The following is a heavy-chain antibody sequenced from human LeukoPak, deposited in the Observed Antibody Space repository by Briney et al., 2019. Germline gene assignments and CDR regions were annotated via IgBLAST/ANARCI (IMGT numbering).Heavy chain of an antibody. J-gene: IGHJ1*01. CDR3: VKDPPPRYSGSPPAD. CDR2: INKDGGEK. CDR1: GFTFSSYW. D-gene: IGHD1-26*01. V-gene: IGHV3-7*03. Sequence: GGSLRLSCAASGFTFSSYWMSWVRQAPGKGLEWVANINKDGGEKYYVDSVKGRFTISRDNAKNSLYLQMNSLRADDTAVYYCVKDPPPRYSGSPPADWGQGTLVTVSS.